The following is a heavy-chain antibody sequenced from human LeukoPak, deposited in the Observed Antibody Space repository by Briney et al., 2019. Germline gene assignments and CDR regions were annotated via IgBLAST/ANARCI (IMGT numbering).Heavy chain of an antibody. J-gene: IGHJ4*02. CDR1: GFTFSSYA. Sequence: GGSLRLSCAASGFTFSSYAMHWVRQAPGKGLEWVAVISYDGSNKNYADSVKGRFTISRDNSKNTLYLQMNSLRAEDTAVYYCAKDSTVALFDYWGQGTLVTVSS. V-gene: IGHV3-30-3*01. CDR2: ISYDGSNK. CDR3: AKDSTVALFDY. D-gene: IGHD4-23*01.